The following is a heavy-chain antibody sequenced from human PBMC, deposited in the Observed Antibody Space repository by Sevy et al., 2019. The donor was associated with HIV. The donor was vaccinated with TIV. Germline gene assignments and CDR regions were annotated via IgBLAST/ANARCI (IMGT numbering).Heavy chain of an antibody. V-gene: IGHV3-9*01. Sequence: GGSLRLSCVASGFTFDDYAMHWVRQVPGKGLEWVAGISWNSGILGYVDSVKGRFTISRDDAKNSLSLQMNSLRAEDTAVYYCARDRQGITVAGTAIDYWGQGTLVTVSS. CDR1: GFTFDDYA. J-gene: IGHJ4*02. CDR3: ARDRQGITVAGTAIDY. D-gene: IGHD6-19*01. CDR2: ISWNSGIL.